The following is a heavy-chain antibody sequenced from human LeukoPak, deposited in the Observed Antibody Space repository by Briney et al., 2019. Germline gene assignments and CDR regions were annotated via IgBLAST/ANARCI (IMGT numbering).Heavy chain of an antibody. D-gene: IGHD2-15*01. CDR3: ARYCSGGSCYPQGAVDY. CDR2: IYPGDSDT. Sequence: GESLKISCKGSGYSFTSYWIGWVRQMPGKGLEWMGVIYPGDSDTRYSPSFQGQVTISADKSISTAYLQWSSLKASDTAMYYCARYCSGGSCYPQGAVDYWGQGTLVTVSS. CDR1: GYSFTSYW. V-gene: IGHV5-51*01. J-gene: IGHJ4*02.